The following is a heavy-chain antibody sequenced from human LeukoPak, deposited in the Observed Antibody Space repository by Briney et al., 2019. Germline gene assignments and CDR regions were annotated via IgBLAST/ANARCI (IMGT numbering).Heavy chain of an antibody. CDR2: ISYDGSNK. CDR1: GFTFSSYG. CDR3: ASGDDYGDYGFDY. D-gene: IGHD4-17*01. V-gene: IGHV3-30*03. Sequence: GGSLRLSCAASGFTFSSYGMSWVRQAPGKGLEWVAVISYDGSNKYYADSVKGRFTISRDNSKNTLYLQMNSLRAEDTAVYYCASGDDYGDYGFDYWGQGTLVTVSS. J-gene: IGHJ4*02.